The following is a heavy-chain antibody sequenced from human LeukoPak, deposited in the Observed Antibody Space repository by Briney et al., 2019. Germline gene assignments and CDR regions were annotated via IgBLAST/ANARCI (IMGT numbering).Heavy chain of an antibody. D-gene: IGHD5-12*01. CDR1: GYSFTSYW. Sequence: GESLKISCKGSGYSFTSYWIGWVRQMPGKGLEWMGIIYPGDSDTRYSPSFQGQVTTSADKSISTAYLQWSSLKASDTAMYYCARDFGGYSGYPHSNAFDIWGQGTMVTVSS. CDR2: IYPGDSDT. V-gene: IGHV5-51*01. J-gene: IGHJ3*02. CDR3: ARDFGGYSGYPHSNAFDI.